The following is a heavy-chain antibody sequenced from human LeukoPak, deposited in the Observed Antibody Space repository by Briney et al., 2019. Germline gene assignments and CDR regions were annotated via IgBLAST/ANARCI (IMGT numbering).Heavy chain of an antibody. J-gene: IGHJ6*03. CDR1: GYTFTSYY. D-gene: IGHD3-10*01. CDR2: INPNSGGT. CDR3: ARAHRSITMVRGVITPPGDYYYYMDV. Sequence: ASVKVSCKASGYTFTSYYMHWVRQAPGQGLEWMGWINPNSGGTNYAQKFQGRVTMTRDTSISTAYMELSRLRSDDTAVYYCARAHRSITMVRGVITPPGDYYYYMDVWGKGTTVTISS. V-gene: IGHV1-2*02.